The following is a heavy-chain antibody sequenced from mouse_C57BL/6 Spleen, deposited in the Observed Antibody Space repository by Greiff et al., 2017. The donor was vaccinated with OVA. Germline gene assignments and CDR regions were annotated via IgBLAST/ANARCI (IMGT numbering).Heavy chain of an antibody. V-gene: IGHV1-64*01. CDR1: GYTFTSYW. J-gene: IGHJ2*01. Sequence: QVQLQQPGAELVKPGASVKLSCKASGYTFTSYWMHWVKQRPGQGLEWIGMIHPNSGSTNYNEKFKSKATLTVDKSSSTAYMQLSSLTSEDSAVYYCARWAYYSNYGDYWGQGTTLTVSS. CDR2: IHPNSGST. D-gene: IGHD2-5*01. CDR3: ARWAYYSNYGDY.